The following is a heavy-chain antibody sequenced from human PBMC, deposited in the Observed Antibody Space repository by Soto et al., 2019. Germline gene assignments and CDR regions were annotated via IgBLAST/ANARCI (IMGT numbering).Heavy chain of an antibody. D-gene: IGHD6-19*01. V-gene: IGHV4-59*08. CDR3: ARHGGWYVDAFDI. Sequence: PSETLSLTCTVSGGSISSYYWSWIRQPPGKGLEWIGYIYYSGSTNYNPSLKSRVTISVDTSKNQFSLKLSSVTAADTAVYYCARHGGWYVDAFDIWGQGTMVTVSS. CDR2: IYYSGST. J-gene: IGHJ3*02. CDR1: GGSISSYY.